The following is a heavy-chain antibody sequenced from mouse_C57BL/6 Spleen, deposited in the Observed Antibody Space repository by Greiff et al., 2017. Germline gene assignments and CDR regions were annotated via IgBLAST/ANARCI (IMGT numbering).Heavy chain of an antibody. J-gene: IGHJ4*01. CDR3: ASRTYYDYDGYAMDY. Sequence: VQLQQSGAELMKPGASVKLSCKATGYTFTGSWIEWVKQRPGHGLEWIGEILSGSGSINYNEKFKGKATFTADTSSNTAYMQLSSLTTEDSAIYYCASRTYYDYDGYAMDYWGQGTSVTVSS. D-gene: IGHD2-4*01. CDR2: ILSGSGSI. CDR1: GYTFTGSW. V-gene: IGHV1-9*01.